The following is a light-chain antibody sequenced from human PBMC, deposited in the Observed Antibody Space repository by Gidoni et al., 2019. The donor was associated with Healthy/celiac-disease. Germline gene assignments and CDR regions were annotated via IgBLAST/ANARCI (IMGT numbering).Light chain of an antibody. CDR3: QQRSNWPFT. J-gene: IGKJ3*01. Sequence: DIVLIQSPATLSLSPGERATLSCRASQSVNSYLAWYQQKPGQAPRFLIYDASNRARGIPARFSGSGSGTDFTLTISSLEPEDFAVYYCQQRSNWPFTFGPXTRVDIK. CDR2: DAS. V-gene: IGKV3-11*01. CDR1: QSVNSY.